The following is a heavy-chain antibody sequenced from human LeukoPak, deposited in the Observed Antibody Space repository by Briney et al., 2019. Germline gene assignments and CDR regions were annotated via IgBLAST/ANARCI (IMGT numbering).Heavy chain of an antibody. CDR3: ARGRHYYDSSGYPDY. Sequence: SVKVSCKASGGTFSSYAVNWVRQAPGQGLEWMGGIIPIFGTANYAQKFQGRVTITADESTSTAYMELSSLRSEDTAVYYCARGRHYYDSSGYPDYWGQGTLVTVSS. CDR2: IIPIFGTA. D-gene: IGHD3-22*01. CDR1: GGTFSSYA. V-gene: IGHV1-69*13. J-gene: IGHJ4*02.